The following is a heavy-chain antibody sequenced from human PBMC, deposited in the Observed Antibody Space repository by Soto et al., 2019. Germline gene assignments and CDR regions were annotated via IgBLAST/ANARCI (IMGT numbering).Heavy chain of an antibody. Sequence: GESLKISCKGSGYSFTSYWISWVRQMPGKGLEWMGRIDPSDSYTNYSPSFQGHVTISADKSISTAYLQWSSLKASDTAMYYCARQVKVAGYYYYYGMDVWGQGTMVTAP. V-gene: IGHV5-10-1*01. CDR1: GYSFTSYW. CDR3: ARQVKVAGYYYYYGMDV. J-gene: IGHJ6*02. CDR2: IDPSDSYT. D-gene: IGHD6-19*01.